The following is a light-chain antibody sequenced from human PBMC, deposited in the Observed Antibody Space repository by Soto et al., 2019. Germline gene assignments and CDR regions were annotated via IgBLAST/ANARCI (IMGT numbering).Light chain of an antibody. J-gene: IGLJ2*01. CDR2: EVS. V-gene: IGLV2-14*01. Sequence: QSALTPPASVSGSPGQSITISCTGTSSDVGGYDYVSWYQQYPGKAPKLMIYEVSSRPSGVSNRFSGSKSGNTACLTISGLQAEDEADYSCSSFGGTIRVFGGGTKLTVL. CDR1: SSDVGGYDY. CDR3: SSFGGTIRV.